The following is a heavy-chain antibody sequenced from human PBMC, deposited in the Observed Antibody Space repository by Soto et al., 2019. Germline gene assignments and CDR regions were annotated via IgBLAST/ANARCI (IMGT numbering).Heavy chain of an antibody. J-gene: IGHJ4*02. Sequence: QPGGSLRLSCAASGFTFSSYAMSWVRQAPGKGLEWVSTISGSGGDTRYADSVKGRFTISRDNSKNTLYLQMNSLRAEDTAVYYCAKALIDGTYWRPSFDYWGQGTLVTVSS. V-gene: IGHV3-23*01. D-gene: IGHD1-26*01. CDR2: ISGSGGDT. CDR3: AKALIDGTYWRPSFDY. CDR1: GFTFSSYA.